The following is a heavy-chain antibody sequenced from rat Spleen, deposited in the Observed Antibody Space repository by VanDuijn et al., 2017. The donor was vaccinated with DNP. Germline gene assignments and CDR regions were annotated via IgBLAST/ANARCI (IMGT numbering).Heavy chain of an antibody. J-gene: IGHJ4*01. V-gene: IGHV5-22*01. CDR2: ISYEGSST. CDR1: GFTFSDYY. D-gene: IGHD1-12*01. Sequence: EVQLVESGGGLVQPGRSLKLSCAASGFTFSDYYMAWVRQAPKKGLEWVASISYEGSSTYYGDSVKGRFTISRDNAKSTLYLQMNSLRSEDTATYYCARQGSYRDAMDAWGQGTSVTVSS. CDR3: ARQGSYRDAMDA.